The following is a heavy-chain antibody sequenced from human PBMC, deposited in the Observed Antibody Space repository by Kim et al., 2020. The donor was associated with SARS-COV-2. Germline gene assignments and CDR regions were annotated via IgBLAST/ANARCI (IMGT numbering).Heavy chain of an antibody. D-gene: IGHD4-17*01. CDR3: AKAPDGDYPSYYYYYGMDV. Sequence: GRFTISRDNSKNTLYLQMNSLRAEDTAVYYCAKAPDGDYPSYYYYYGMDVWGQGTTVTVSS. J-gene: IGHJ6*02. V-gene: IGHV3-23*01.